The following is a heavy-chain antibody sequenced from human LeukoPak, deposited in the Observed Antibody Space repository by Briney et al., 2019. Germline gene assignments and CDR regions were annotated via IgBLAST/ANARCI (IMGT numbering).Heavy chain of an antibody. J-gene: IGHJ4*02. CDR2: ISSSSTTI. V-gene: IGHV3-48*04. Sequence: PGGSLRLSCAASGFTFSSYSMNWVRQAPGKGLEWVSYISSSSTTIYYADSVQGRFTISRDNAKNSLFLQVNSLRAEDTAVYYCLRVSGSYYLYPDYWGQGTLVTVSS. CDR3: LRVSGSYYLYPDY. CDR1: GFTFSSYS. D-gene: IGHD1-26*01.